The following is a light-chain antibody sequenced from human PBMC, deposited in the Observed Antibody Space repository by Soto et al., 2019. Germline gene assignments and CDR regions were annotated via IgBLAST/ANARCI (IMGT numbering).Light chain of an antibody. J-gene: IGKJ4*01. CDR3: QQRSNWLT. V-gene: IGKV3-11*01. CDR1: QNVISY. CDR2: DAS. Sequence: EIVLTQSPATLSLSPGERATLSCRASQNVISYLAWYQQKPGQGPRLLIYDASNRATGIPARFSGSGSGTDFTLTISSLEPEDSAVYFCQQRSNWLTFGGGTKVEIK.